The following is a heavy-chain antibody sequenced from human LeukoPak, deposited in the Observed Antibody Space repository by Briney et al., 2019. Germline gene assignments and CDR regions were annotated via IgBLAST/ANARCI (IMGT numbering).Heavy chain of an antibody. CDR1: GGSISSYY. CDR3: ARVRTGYLDY. Sequence: ETLSLTCTVSGGSISSYYWSWIRQPPGKGLEWVSVIYSGGSTYYADSVKGRFTISRDNSKNTLYLQMNSLRAEDTAVYYCARVRTGYLDYWGQGTLVTVSS. D-gene: IGHD2-8*02. J-gene: IGHJ4*02. CDR2: IYSGGST. V-gene: IGHV3-66*01.